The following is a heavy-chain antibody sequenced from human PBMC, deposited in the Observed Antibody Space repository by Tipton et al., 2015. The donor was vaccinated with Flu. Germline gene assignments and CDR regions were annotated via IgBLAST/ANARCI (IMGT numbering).Heavy chain of an antibody. D-gene: IGHD4-11*01. J-gene: IGHJ5*02. V-gene: IGHV4-34*01. CDR1: GGSFSDHY. CDR3: ARRDYSNYVSEPKNWFDP. CDR2: INHSGSS. Sequence: TLSLTCAVYGGSFSDHYWTWLRQAPGKGLEWIGEINHSGSSNYNPSLKSRLTISVDTSKNQFSLRLSSVTAADTAVYYCARRDYSNYVSEPKNWFDPWGQGTLVTVSS.